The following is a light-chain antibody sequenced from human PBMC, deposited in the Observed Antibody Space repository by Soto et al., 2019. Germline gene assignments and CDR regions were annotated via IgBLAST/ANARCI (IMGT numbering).Light chain of an antibody. CDR1: QSFSSNY. Sequence: EIVLTQSPGTLSLSPGERVTLSCSASQSFSSNYLAWYQQKPGQAPSLLIYGTSIRATGIPDRFSGSGSVTDVTLTISRLEPEDFAVYVCEQYGTSPTTFGQGTKLEI. J-gene: IGKJ2*01. CDR2: GTS. V-gene: IGKV3-20*01. CDR3: EQYGTSPTT.